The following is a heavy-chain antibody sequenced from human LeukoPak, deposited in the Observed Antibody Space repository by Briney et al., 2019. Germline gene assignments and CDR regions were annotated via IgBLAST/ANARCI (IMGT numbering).Heavy chain of an antibody. CDR1: GYTFTSYG. CDR3: ARGVCSGGSCYPPFGP. J-gene: IGHJ5*02. CDR2: ISAYNGNT. V-gene: IGHV1-18*01. D-gene: IGHD2-15*01. Sequence: ASVKVSCKAAGYTFTSYGISWVRQAPGQGLEWMGWISAYNGNTNYAQKLQGRVTMTTDTSTSTAYMELRSLRSDDTAVYYCARGVCSGGSCYPPFGPWGQGTLVTVSS.